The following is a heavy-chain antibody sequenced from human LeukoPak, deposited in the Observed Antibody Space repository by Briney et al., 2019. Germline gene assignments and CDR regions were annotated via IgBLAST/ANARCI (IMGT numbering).Heavy chain of an antibody. CDR3: AKDRVGYSYVLDY. CDR2: ISGSGGST. Sequence: GRSLRLSCAASGFTFDDYAMHWVRQAPGKGLEWVSAISGSGGSTYYADSVKGRFTISRDNSKNTLYLQMNSLRAEDTAVYYCAKDRVGYSYVLDYWGQGTLVTVSS. V-gene: IGHV3-23*01. CDR1: GFTFDDYA. J-gene: IGHJ4*02. D-gene: IGHD5-18*01.